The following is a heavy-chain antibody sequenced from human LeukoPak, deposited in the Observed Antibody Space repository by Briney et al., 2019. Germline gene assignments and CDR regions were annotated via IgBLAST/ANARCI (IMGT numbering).Heavy chain of an antibody. CDR1: GYTFTSYY. J-gene: IGHJ6*02. CDR3: ARWGGVGMDV. Sequence: GASVTVSCKASGYTFTSYYMHWVRQAPGQGLEWMGIINPSGGSTSYAQKFQGKVIMTRDTSTSTVYMELSSLRSEDTAVYYCARWGGVGMDVWGQGTTLIVSS. D-gene: IGHD2-8*01. V-gene: IGHV1-46*01. CDR2: INPSGGST.